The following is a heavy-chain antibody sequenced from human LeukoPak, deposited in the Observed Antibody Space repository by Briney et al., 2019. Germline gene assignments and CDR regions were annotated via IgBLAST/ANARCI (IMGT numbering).Heavy chain of an antibody. D-gene: IGHD1-26*01. J-gene: IGHJ4*02. CDR1: GYTFTGYY. V-gene: IGHV1-2*02. Sequence: ASVKVSCKASGYTFTGYYVHWVRQAPGQGLEWMGWINPNSGGTNYAQKFQGRVTMTRDTSISTAYMELSRLRSDDTAVYYCAREERGSYGDYGDYWGQGTLVTVSS. CDR2: INPNSGGT. CDR3: AREERGSYGDYGDY.